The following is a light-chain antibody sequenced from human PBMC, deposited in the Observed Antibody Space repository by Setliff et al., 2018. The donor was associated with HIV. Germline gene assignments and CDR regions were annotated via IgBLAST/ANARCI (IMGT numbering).Light chain of an antibody. CDR2: EVS. CDR3: SSHTSSSTLYV. V-gene: IGLV2-14*01. CDR1: SSDVGGYNY. Sequence: QSALTQPASVSGSPGQSITISCTGTSSDVGGYNYVSWYQQHPGKAPKLMIYEVSNRPSGVSNRFSGSKSGNTASLTISGLQAEDEADYYCSSHTSSSTLYVFGTGTKV. J-gene: IGLJ1*01.